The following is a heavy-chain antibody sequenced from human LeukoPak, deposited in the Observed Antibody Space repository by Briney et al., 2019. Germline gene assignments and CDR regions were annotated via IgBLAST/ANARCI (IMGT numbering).Heavy chain of an antibody. V-gene: IGHV4-38-2*01. CDR3: ARTRYCSGETCFSPDLLDT. D-gene: IGHD2-15*01. J-gene: IGHJ5*02. Sequence: SETLSLTCAVSGYSITSGYHWGWVRQPPGKGLEWIGSMFHAGNTYYNPSLKSRVAMSIDTSMNHFSLNLISVTAADTAAYYCARTRYCSGETCFSPDLLDTWSRGTLVTVSS. CDR2: MFHAGNT. CDR1: GYSITSGYH.